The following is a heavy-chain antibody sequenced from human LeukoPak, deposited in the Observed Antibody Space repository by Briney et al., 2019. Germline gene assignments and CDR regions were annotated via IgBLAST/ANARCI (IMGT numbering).Heavy chain of an antibody. V-gene: IGHV4-30-2*01. CDR2: IYHSGST. CDR3: ARGGGRWPYDYFDY. CDR1: GGSISSGGYS. J-gene: IGHJ4*02. Sequence: SETLSLTCAVSGGSISSGGYSWSWIRQPPGKGLEWIGYIYHSGSTYYNPSLKSRVTISVDRSKNQFSLKLSSVTAADTAVYYCARGGGRWPYDYFDYWGQGTLVTVSS. D-gene: IGHD3-16*01.